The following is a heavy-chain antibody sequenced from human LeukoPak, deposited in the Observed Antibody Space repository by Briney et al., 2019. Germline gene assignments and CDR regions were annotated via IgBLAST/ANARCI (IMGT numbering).Heavy chain of an antibody. CDR2: IKNDGAVK. CDR3: AKDSYSKGDF. D-gene: IGHD6-13*01. V-gene: IGHV3-7*01. CDR1: GFTFSSYW. J-gene: IGHJ4*02. Sequence: SGGSLRLSCAASGFTFSSYWMSWVRQAPGKGLEWVANIKNDGAVKNYVDSVKGRFTISRDNAKNSLYLQMNSLRAEDTAVYYCAKDSYSKGDFWGQGVLVTVSS.